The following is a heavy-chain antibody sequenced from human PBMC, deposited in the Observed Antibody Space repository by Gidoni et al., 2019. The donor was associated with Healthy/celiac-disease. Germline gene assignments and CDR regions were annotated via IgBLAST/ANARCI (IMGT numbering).Heavy chain of an antibody. CDR1: GFTFSSDS. CDR3: ARGEGDYYDSSGYYFDY. D-gene: IGHD3-22*01. V-gene: IGHV3-21*01. Sequence: EVQLVESGGGLVKPGGSLRLSCAASGFTFSSDSMNWVRQAPGKGLEWVSSISSSSSYIYYADSVKGRFTISRDNAKNSLYLQMNSLRAEDTAVYYCARGEGDYYDSSGYYFDYWGQGTLVTVSS. J-gene: IGHJ4*02. CDR2: ISSSSSYI.